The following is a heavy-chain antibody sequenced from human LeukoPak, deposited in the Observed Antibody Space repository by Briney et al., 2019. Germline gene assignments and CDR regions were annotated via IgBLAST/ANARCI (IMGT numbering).Heavy chain of an antibody. V-gene: IGHV3-66*01. CDR1: GFTVSSNY. Sequence: GGSLRLSCAASGFTVSSNYMSWVRQAPVKGLEWVSVIYSGGSTYYAGSVKGRFTISRDNSKNTLYLQMNSLRAEDTAVYYCARVGESYYYGMDVWGQGTTVTVSS. CDR3: ARVGESYYYGMDV. J-gene: IGHJ6*02. CDR2: IYSGGST.